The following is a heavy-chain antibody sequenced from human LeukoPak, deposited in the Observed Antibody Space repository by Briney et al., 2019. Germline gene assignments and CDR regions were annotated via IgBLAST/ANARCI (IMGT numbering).Heavy chain of an antibody. J-gene: IGHJ4*02. CDR3: ATCYDSRTYYFDY. D-gene: IGHD3-22*01. CDR1: GYSFSSYW. CDR2: IHPSDSDI. Sequence: GESLKISCKGSGYSFSSYWIGWVRQMPGKGLAWMGIIHPSDSDIGYSPSFQGQVTISVDKSISTAYLQWSSLKASDTAMYYCATCYDSRTYYFDYWGQGTLVTVSS. V-gene: IGHV5-51*01.